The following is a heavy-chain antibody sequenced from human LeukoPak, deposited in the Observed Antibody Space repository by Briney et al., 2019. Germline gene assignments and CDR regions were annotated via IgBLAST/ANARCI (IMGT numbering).Heavy chain of an antibody. D-gene: IGHD3-22*01. CDR1: GGSISSSSYY. CDR2: IYYSGST. J-gene: IGHJ4*02. CDR3: ARNFREISSGYYYPLDY. V-gene: IGHV4-39*01. Sequence: SETQSLTCTVSGGSISSSSYYWGWIRQPPGKGLEWIGSIYYSGSTYYNPSLKSRVTISVDTSKDQFSLKLSSVTAADTAVYYCARNFREISSGYYYPLDYWGQGTLVTVSS.